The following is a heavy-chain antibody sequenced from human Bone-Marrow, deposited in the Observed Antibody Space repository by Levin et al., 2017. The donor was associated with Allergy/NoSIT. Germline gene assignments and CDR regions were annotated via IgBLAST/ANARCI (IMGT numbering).Heavy chain of an antibody. CDR1: RFNFNQYG. CDR3: AKDRGPDWYFDL. CDR2: ISYDGSQK. V-gene: IGHV3-30*18. J-gene: IGHJ2*01. Sequence: PGGSLRLSCAASRFNFNQYGIHWVRQAPGKGLEWVAVISYDGSQKYYADSVKGRFNISRDNSKKMVYLQMSSLTDVDTAMYFCAKDRGPDWYFDLWGRGTLVTVSS.